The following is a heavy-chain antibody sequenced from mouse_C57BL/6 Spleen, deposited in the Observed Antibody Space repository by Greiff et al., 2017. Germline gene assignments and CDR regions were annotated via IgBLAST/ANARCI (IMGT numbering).Heavy chain of an antibody. J-gene: IGHJ1*03. CDR3: ARSFYYSNYWYFDV. V-gene: IGHV1-47*01. D-gene: IGHD2-5*01. CDR1: GYTFTTYP. CDR2: FHPYNDDT. Sequence: VQLVESGAELVKPGASVKMSCKASGYTFTTYPIEWMKQNHGKSLEWIGNFHPYNDDTKYNEKFKGKATLTVEKSSSTVYLELSRLTSDDSAVYYCARSFYYSNYWYFDVWGTGTTVTVSS.